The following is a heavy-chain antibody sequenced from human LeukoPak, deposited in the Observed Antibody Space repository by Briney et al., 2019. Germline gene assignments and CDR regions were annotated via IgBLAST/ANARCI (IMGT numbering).Heavy chain of an antibody. V-gene: IGHV4-61*01. J-gene: IGHJ4*02. CDR1: GGSVSSGSYY. CDR2: IYYSGST. Sequence: SETLSLTCTVSGGSVSSGSYYWSWIRQPPGTGLEWIGYIYYSGSTNYNPSLKSRVTISVDTSKNQFSLKLSSVTAADTAVYYCASSLADVSGPFDYWGQGTLVTVSS. D-gene: IGHD2-15*01. CDR3: ASSLADVSGPFDY.